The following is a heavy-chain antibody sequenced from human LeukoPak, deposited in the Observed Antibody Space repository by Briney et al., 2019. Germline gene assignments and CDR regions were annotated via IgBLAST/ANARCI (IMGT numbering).Heavy chain of an antibody. D-gene: IGHD3-10*01. CDR3: ARGVLWFGEGALDI. V-gene: IGHV3-21*01. CDR1: RFTFSSYS. J-gene: IGHJ3*02. CDR2: ISTTGTYI. Sequence: KSGGSLRLSCAASRFTFSSYSMNWVRQAPGKGLEWVSCISTTGTYIYYADSVKGRFTIFRDNAKNSLYLQMNSLRAEDTAVYYCARGVLWFGEGALDIWGQGTMVTVSS.